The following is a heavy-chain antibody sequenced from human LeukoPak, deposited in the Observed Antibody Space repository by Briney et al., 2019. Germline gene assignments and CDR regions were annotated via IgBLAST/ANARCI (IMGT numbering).Heavy chain of an antibody. Sequence: SETLSLTCTVSGGSISSYYWSWIRQPPGKGLEWIGYIYYSGSTNYNPSLKSRVTISVDTSKNQFSLKLSSVTAADTAMYYCARQRNYYDSSGYYYVFFDYWGQGTLVTVSS. V-gene: IGHV4-59*08. CDR3: ARQRNYYDSSGYYYVFFDY. J-gene: IGHJ4*02. CDR2: IYYSGST. D-gene: IGHD3-22*01. CDR1: GGSISSYY.